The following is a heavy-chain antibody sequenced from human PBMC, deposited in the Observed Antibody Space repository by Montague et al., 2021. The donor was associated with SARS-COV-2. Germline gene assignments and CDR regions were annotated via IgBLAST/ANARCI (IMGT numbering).Heavy chain of an antibody. CDR1: GVSVTDYY. V-gene: IGHV4-59*08. Sequence: SETLSLTCTVSGVSVTDYYWSWIWQPPGKGLEWVEVVLYNKGTNSNSSLKSRVAISVYTSTTQFSLCLTSVPAAATAFDYCVRHPHYDGLNGPPDFWGQGTLATVSS. J-gene: IGHJ4*02. D-gene: IGHD3-9*01. CDR2: VLYNKGT. CDR3: VRHPHYDGLNGPPDF.